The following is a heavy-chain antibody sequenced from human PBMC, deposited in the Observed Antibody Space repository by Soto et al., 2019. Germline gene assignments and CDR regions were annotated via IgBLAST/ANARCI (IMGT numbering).Heavy chain of an antibody. V-gene: IGHV4-34*01. CDR2: INHSGST. CDR3: ARGPNVIRARSYYYGTDV. J-gene: IGHJ6*02. CDR1: GGSFSGYY. D-gene: IGHD4-17*01. Sequence: SETLSLTCVVYGGSFSGYYWNWIRQPPGKGLEWLGEINHSGSTNSNPSLKSRVTMSVDTSKNQFSLNLSSVTAADTAVYYCARGPNVIRARSYYYGTDVWGQGTTVTVSS.